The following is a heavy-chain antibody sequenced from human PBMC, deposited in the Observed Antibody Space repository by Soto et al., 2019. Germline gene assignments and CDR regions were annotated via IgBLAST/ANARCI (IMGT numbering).Heavy chain of an antibody. V-gene: IGHV3-15*07. J-gene: IGHJ4*02. D-gene: IGHD3-10*01. Sequence: SVSNAWMNWVRPAPGKGLEWVGRIKSKTDGGTTDYAAPVKGRFTISRDDSKNTLYLQMNSLKTEDTAVYYCSTDRIRGLDSPPGYYWGQGTLVTVSS. CDR1: SVSNAW. CDR3: STDRIRGLDSPPGYY. CDR2: IKSKTDGGTT.